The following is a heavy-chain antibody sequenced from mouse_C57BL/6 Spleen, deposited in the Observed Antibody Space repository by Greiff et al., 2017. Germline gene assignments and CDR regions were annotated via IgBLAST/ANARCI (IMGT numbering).Heavy chain of an antibody. D-gene: IGHD1-2*01. J-gene: IGHJ1*03. CDR1: GYTFTDYY. V-gene: IGHV1-19*01. CDR3: ARGYCCSYGYFDV. CDR2: INPYNGGT. Sequence: VQLQQSGPVLVKPGASVKMSCKASGYTFTDYYMNWVKQSHGKSLEWIGVINPYNGGTSYNQKFKGKATLTVDKSSSTAYMELNSLTSEDSSVYDCARGYCCSYGYFDVWGTGTTLTVSS.